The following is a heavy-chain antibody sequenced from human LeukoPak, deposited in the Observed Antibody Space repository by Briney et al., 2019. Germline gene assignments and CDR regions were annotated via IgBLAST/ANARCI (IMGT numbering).Heavy chain of an antibody. Sequence: PGGSLRLSCAASGFTFSSYGMHWVRQAPGKGLEWVAFIRHDGSNKYYADSVKGRFTISRDNSKNTVYLQMNSLRAEDMAVYYCAKGLTIFGVARDAFDTWGQGTMVTVSS. D-gene: IGHD3-3*01. V-gene: IGHV3-30*02. CDR1: GFTFSSYG. CDR3: AKGLTIFGVARDAFDT. CDR2: IRHDGSNK. J-gene: IGHJ3*02.